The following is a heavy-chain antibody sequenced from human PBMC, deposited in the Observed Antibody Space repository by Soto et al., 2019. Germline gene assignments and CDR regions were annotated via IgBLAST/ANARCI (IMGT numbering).Heavy chain of an antibody. CDR3: ARARGYSYGYVDY. J-gene: IGHJ4*02. D-gene: IGHD5-18*01. Sequence: GGSLRLSCAASGFTFSSYSMNWVRQAPGKGLEWVSYISTSGSTIYYADSVEGRFTISRDNAKNSLYLQMNSLRDEDTAVYYCARARGYSYGYVDYWGQATLVTVSS. CDR2: ISTSGSTI. V-gene: IGHV3-48*02. CDR1: GFTFSSYS.